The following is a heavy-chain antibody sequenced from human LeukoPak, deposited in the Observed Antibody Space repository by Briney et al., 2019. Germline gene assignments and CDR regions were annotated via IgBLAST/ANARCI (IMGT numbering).Heavy chain of an antibody. CDR2: ISASGDRT. CDR1: GFTFSDYV. D-gene: IGHD3-10*01. V-gene: IGHV3-23*01. Sequence: GGSLRLSCVASGFTFSDYVMGWVRQAPGEGLEWVSGISASGDRTYYTDSVKGRFTISRDNSKNTLYLQMSSLRAEDTAVYYCAKDSSLVRGDYDYFDYWGQGTLVTVSS. J-gene: IGHJ4*02. CDR3: AKDSSLVRGDYDYFDY.